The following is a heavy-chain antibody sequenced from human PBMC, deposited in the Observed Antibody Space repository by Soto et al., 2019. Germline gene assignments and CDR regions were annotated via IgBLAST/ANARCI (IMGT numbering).Heavy chain of an antibody. J-gene: IGHJ4*02. CDR2: IYSGGST. D-gene: IGHD1-20*01. CDR3: ASSSQYNWNYDY. V-gene: IGHV3-53*01. CDR1: GFTVSSNY. Sequence: GGSLRLSCAASGFTVSSNYMSWVRQAPGKGLEWVSVIYSGGSTYYADSVKGRFTISRDNSKNTLYLQMNSLRAEDTAVYYCASSSQYNWNYDYWGQGTLVPLSS.